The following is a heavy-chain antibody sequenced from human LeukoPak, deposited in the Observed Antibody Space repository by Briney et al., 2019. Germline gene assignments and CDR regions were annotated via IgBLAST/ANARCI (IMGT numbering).Heavy chain of an antibody. CDR2: INHSGST. J-gene: IGHJ3*02. Sequence: SETLSLTCAVYGGSFSGYYWSWIGQPPGKGLEWIGEINHSGSTNYNPSLKSRVTISVDTSKNQFSLKLSSVTAADTAVYYCARATVVTIFGVVILRDAFDIWGQGTMVTVSS. CDR1: GGSFSGYY. CDR3: ARATVVTIFGVVILRDAFDI. D-gene: IGHD3-3*01. V-gene: IGHV4-34*01.